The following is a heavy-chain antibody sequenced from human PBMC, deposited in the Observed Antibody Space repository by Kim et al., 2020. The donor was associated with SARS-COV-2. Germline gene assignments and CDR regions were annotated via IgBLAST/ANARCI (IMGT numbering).Heavy chain of an antibody. CDR1: GDSITHYF. CDR3: ARRVSMGNLGSSVPSNWL. V-gene: IGHV4-59*08. Sequence: SETLSLTCTVSGDSITHYFWNWIRQSPGNGLEWIGHVSHSGNNVYNPSFESRVTLFMDTAKNQFSLNLRSVTDADTAVYYCARRVSMGNLGSSVPSNWL. D-gene: IGHD3-10*01. J-gene: IGHJ5*01. CDR2: VSHSGNN.